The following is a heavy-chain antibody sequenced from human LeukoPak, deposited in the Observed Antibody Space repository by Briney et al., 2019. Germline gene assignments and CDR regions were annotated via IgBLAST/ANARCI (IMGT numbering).Heavy chain of an antibody. CDR1: GYSIRNGYY. CDR3: ARDQYYYGSGRVLYYFDY. D-gene: IGHD3-10*01. J-gene: IGHJ4*02. V-gene: IGHV4-38-2*02. CDR2: MFHSGST. Sequence: SETLSLTCTVSGYSIRNGYYWGWIRQPPGKGLEWIGSMFHSGSTYNNPALKSRVTISVDTSKNQFSLKLSSVTAADTAVYYCARDQYYYGSGRVLYYFDYWGQGTLVTVSS.